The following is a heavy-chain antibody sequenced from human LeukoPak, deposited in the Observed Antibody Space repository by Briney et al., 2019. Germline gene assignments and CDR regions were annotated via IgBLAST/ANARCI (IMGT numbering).Heavy chain of an antibody. CDR1: GGSISSYY. J-gene: IGHJ6*02. CDR2: IYYSGST. CDR3: ARVGRPLYGDLLYYYYYGMDV. V-gene: IGHV4-59*08. Sequence: SETLSLTCTVSGGSISSYYWSWIRQPPGKGLEWIGYIYYSGSTNYNPSLKSRVTISVDTSKNQFSLKLSSVTAADTAVYYCARVGRPLYGDLLYYYYYGMDVWGQGTTVTVSS. D-gene: IGHD4-17*01.